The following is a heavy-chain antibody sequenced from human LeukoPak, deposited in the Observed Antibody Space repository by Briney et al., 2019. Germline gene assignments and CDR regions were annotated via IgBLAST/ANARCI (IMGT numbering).Heavy chain of an antibody. CDR3: ARTKAYYYDSSGYYVDY. Sequence: SETLSLTCTVSGGSISSYYWSWLRQPAGKGLEWIGEINHSGSTNYNPSLKGRVTISVDTSKNKFSLKLSSVTAADAAVYYCARTKAYYYDSSGYYVDYWGQGTLVTVSS. D-gene: IGHD3-22*01. CDR2: INHSGST. CDR1: GGSISSYY. V-gene: IGHV4-34*01. J-gene: IGHJ4*02.